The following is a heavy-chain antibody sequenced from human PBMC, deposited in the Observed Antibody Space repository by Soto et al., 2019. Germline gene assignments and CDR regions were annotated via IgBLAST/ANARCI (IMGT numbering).Heavy chain of an antibody. J-gene: IGHJ5*02. Sequence: PGGSLRLSCAASGFTFSSYAMSWVRQAPGKGLEWVSAISGSGGSTYYADSVKGRFTISRDNSKNTLYLQMNSLRAEDTAVYYCAKASWGTNSYGYNWFDPWGQGTLVTVSS. D-gene: IGHD5-18*01. V-gene: IGHV3-23*01. CDR1: GFTFSSYA. CDR3: AKASWGTNSYGYNWFDP. CDR2: ISGSGGST.